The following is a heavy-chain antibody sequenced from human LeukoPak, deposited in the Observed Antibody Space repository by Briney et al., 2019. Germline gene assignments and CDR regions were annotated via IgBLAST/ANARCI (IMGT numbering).Heavy chain of an antibody. Sequence: GGSLRLSCAASGFTFSSYWMHWVRQAPGKGLVWVSPINSDGSRTRYVDFVKGRFTVSRDNAKNTLYLQMNSLRAEDTAVYYCVRGSRSSLDIWGQGTMVTVSS. CDR1: GFTFSSYW. J-gene: IGHJ3*02. CDR2: INSDGSRT. CDR3: VRGSRSSLDI. V-gene: IGHV3-74*01.